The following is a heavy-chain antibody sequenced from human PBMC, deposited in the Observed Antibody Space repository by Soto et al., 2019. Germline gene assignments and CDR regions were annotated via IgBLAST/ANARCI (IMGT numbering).Heavy chain of an antibody. CDR3: AREGHCTNGVCYTGSTFDC. CDR1: GYTFTCYY. V-gene: IGHV1-2*04. Sequence: XSVKVSCNASGYTFTCYYMHWVRQAPGQGLEWMGWINPNSGGTNYAQKFQGWVTMTRDTSISTAYMELSRLRSDDTAVYYCAREGHCTNGVCYTGSTFDCWGQGTLVTVSS. CDR2: INPNSGGT. J-gene: IGHJ4*02. D-gene: IGHD2-8*01.